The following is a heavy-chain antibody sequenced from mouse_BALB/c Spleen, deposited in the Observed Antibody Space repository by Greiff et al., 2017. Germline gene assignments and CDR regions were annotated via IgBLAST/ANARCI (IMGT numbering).Heavy chain of an antibody. D-gene: IGHD2-1*01. Sequence: VQLKESGPGLVKPSQSLSLTCTVTGYSITSDYAWNWIRQFPGNKLEWMGYISYSGSTSYNPSLKSRISITRDTSKNQFFLQLNSVTTEDTATYYCARPGGNYWFAYWGQGTLVTVSA. V-gene: IGHV3-2*02. J-gene: IGHJ3*01. CDR2: ISYSGST. CDR3: ARPGGNYWFAY. CDR1: GYSITSDYA.